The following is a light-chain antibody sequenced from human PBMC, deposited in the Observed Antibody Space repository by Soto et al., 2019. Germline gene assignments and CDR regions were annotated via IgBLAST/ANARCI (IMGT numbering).Light chain of an antibody. CDR3: LQYHYFPYT. CDR2: KTS. Sequence: DIQMTQSPYTVSASVGDRVTITCRASQSVLSWLAWYQQKPGQAPKLLIYKTSSLESGVPSSFSGRESGTEFILSISSLQPDHVAPYCCLQYHYFPYTFGQGPKLQI. V-gene: IGKV1-5*03. CDR1: QSVLSW. J-gene: IGKJ2*01.